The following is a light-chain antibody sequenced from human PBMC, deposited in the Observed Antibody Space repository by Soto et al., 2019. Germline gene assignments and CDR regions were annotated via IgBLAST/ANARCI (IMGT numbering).Light chain of an antibody. CDR1: QGISSW. J-gene: IGKJ1*01. V-gene: IGKV1-12*01. Sequence: DIQMTQSPSSVSASVGDRVTITCRASQGISSWLAWYQHKPGKAPKLLIYVASSLQSVVPSRFSGSGAGTDFTLTISSLQPEDFATYYCQPANSFPWTFGQGTEVEIK. CDR3: QPANSFPWT. CDR2: VAS.